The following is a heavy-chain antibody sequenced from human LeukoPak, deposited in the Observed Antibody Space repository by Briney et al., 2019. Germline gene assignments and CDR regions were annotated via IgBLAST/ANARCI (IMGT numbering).Heavy chain of an antibody. Sequence: SETLSLTCTVSGGSISSYYWSWIRQPPGKGLEWIGYIYISGSTNYSPSLKSRVTLSVDASRNQFSLKLSSVTAADTAVYYCATVRIAARTYFDYWGQGTLVTVSS. V-gene: IGHV4-4*09. CDR1: GGSISSYY. J-gene: IGHJ4*02. CDR2: IYISGST. D-gene: IGHD6-6*01. CDR3: ATVRIAARTYFDY.